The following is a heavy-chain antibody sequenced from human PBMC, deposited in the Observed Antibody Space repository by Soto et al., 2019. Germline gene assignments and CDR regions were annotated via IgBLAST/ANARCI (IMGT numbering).Heavy chain of an antibody. V-gene: IGHV3-15*07. J-gene: IGHJ4*02. CDR3: TTEKGY. CDR2: IRSKTDGGAP. CDR1: GFTFTNAW. Sequence: EVQLVESGGGLVKPGESLRLSCAASGFTFTNAWMNWVRQAPGKGLEWVGRIRSKTDGGAPDYAAPVKGRFTISRDDSKNTLYVQMNSLKTEDTAIYYCTTEKGYWGQGTLVTVSS.